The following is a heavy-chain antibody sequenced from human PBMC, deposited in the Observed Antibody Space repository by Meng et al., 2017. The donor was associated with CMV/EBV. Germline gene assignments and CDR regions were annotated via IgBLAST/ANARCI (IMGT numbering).Heavy chain of an antibody. Sequence: KISCAASGFTFSSYAMSWVRQAPGKGLEWMGGIIPIFGTANYAQKFQGRVTITTDESTSTAYMELSSLRSEDTAVYYCARVGISSSWYEPGTGWFDPWGQGTLVTVSS. V-gene: IGHV1-69*05. CDR2: IIPIFGTA. J-gene: IGHJ5*02. D-gene: IGHD6-13*01. CDR3: ARVGISSSWYEPGTGWFDP. CDR1: GFTFSSYA.